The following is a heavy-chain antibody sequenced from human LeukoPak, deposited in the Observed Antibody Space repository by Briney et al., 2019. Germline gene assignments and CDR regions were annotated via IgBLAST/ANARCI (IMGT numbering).Heavy chain of an antibody. J-gene: IGHJ6*03. Sequence: PSETLSLTCCVSTGSISGYYWSWIRQPPGEGLEWIGFVYYSGTTNYNPSLKSRVTISVSTSQFSLRLSSVTAADTAVYYCARAMTAPGTDYFYYYMDVWGKGTTVTVS. V-gene: IGHV4-59*01. CDR1: TGSISGYY. CDR2: VYYSGTT. D-gene: IGHD6-13*01. CDR3: ARAMTAPGTDYFYYYMDV.